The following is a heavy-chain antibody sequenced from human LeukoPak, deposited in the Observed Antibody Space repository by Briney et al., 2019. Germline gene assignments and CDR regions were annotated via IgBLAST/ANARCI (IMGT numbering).Heavy chain of an antibody. V-gene: IGHV1-69*01. CDR1: GGTFSSYA. CDR2: IIPIFGTA. CDR3: ARGVRGGYSYGDYYYGMDV. J-gene: IGHJ6*04. Sequence: SVKVSCKASGGTFSSYAISWVRQAPGQGLEWMGGIIPIFGTANYAQKFQGRVTITADESTSTAYMELSSLRSEDTAVYYCARGVRGGYSYGDYYYGMDVWGKGTTVTVSS. D-gene: IGHD5-18*01.